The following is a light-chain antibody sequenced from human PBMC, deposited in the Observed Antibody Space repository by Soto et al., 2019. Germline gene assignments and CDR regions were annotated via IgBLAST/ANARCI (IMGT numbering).Light chain of an antibody. J-gene: IGLJ1*01. V-gene: IGLV2-23*02. Sequence: QSALTQPASVSGSPGQSITISCTGTSSDVGSYNLVSWSQQHPGKAPKVMIYEVSKRPSGVPNRFSGSKSGNTASLTISGLQAEDEADYYCCSYAGSSTYVFGTGTKVTVL. CDR2: EVS. CDR3: CSYAGSSTYV. CDR1: SSDVGSYNL.